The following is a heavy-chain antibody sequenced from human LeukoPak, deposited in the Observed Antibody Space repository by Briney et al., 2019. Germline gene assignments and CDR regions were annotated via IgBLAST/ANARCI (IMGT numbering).Heavy chain of an antibody. Sequence: GGSLRLSCAASGFTFSHFWMSWVRQAPAKGLEWVAYIKKTGSETYYVDSVKGRFTITRDNTRNSLFLQMYSLRAEDTAVYYCARMSGSRLPGYWGQGTLVTVSS. CDR3: ARMSGSRLPGY. CDR2: IKKTGSET. J-gene: IGHJ4*02. CDR1: GFTFSHFW. D-gene: IGHD3-3*01. V-gene: IGHV3-7*01.